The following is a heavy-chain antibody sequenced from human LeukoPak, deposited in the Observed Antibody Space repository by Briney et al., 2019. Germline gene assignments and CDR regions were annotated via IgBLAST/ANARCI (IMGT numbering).Heavy chain of an antibody. D-gene: IGHD4-17*01. CDR3: ASEDYGDYDTFDY. CDR1: GFTFSSYW. Sequence: GSLRLSCAASGFTFSSYWMHGVRQAPGKGLVWVSRINSDGSSTSYADSVKGRFTISRDNAKNTLYLQMNSLRAEDTAVYYCASEDYGDYDTFDYWGQGTLVTVSS. J-gene: IGHJ4*02. CDR2: INSDGSST. V-gene: IGHV3-74*01.